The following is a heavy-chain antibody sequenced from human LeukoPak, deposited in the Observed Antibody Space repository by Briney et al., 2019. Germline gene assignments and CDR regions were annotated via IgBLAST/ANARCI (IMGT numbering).Heavy chain of an antibody. CDR3: ARGDYGDYDY. D-gene: IGHD4-17*01. Sequence: SETLSLTCTVSGGSISSYYWSWIRQPPGKGLEWIGYIYYSGSTNYNPSLKSRVTISVDASKNQFSLKLSSVTAADTAVYYCARGDYGDYDYWGQGTLVTVSS. J-gene: IGHJ4*02. V-gene: IGHV4-59*01. CDR2: IYYSGST. CDR1: GGSISSYY.